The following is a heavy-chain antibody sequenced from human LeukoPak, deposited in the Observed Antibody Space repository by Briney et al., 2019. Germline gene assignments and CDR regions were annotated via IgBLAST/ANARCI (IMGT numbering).Heavy chain of an antibody. V-gene: IGHV1-2*02. Sequence: GASVKVSCKASGYTFTGYYMHWVRQAPGQGLEWMGWINPNSGGTNYAQKLQGRVTMTTDTSTSTAYMELRSLRSDDTAVYYCARDLTPWELLLRNFGYWGQGTLVTVSS. CDR1: GYTFTGYY. CDR2: INPNSGGT. J-gene: IGHJ4*02. CDR3: ARDLTPWELLLRNFGY. D-gene: IGHD1-26*01.